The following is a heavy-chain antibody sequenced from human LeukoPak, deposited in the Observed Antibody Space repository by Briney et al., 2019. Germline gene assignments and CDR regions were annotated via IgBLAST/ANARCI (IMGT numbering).Heavy chain of an antibody. CDR1: GFIFSSSD. CDR2: IRSDGSAE. D-gene: IGHD2-21*02. CDR3: ATDFGDGPWFDP. Sequence: PGRSLRLSCAASGFIFSSSDMHWVRQTPGKGLAWVAFIRSDGSAECYADSVKGRFIISRDHSKNTLYLQMNSLGAEDTAVYYCATDFGDGPWFDPWGQGTLVTASS. V-gene: IGHV3-33*03. J-gene: IGHJ5*02.